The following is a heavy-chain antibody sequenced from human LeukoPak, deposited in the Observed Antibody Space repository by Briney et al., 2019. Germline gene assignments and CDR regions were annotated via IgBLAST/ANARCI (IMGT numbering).Heavy chain of an antibody. V-gene: IGHV4-59*01. CDR1: GGSISSYY. J-gene: IGHJ3*02. D-gene: IGHD5-18*01. CDR2: IYYSGST. Sequence: SETLSLTCTVSGGSISSYYWSWIRQPPGKGLEWIGYIYYSGSTNYNPSLKSRVTISVDTSKNQFSLKLSSVTAADTAVYYCARGQDTWIRLYEDAFDIWGQGTMVTVSS. CDR3: ARGQDTWIRLYEDAFDI.